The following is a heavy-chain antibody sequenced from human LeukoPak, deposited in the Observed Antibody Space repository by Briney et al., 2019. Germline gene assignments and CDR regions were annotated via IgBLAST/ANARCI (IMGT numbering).Heavy chain of an antibody. CDR1: GFPFSSYW. Sequence: GGPLRLSCVASGFPFSSYWMTWVRQAPGKGLEWVANIKQDGSKKSYVDSVKGRFTISRDNAKNSLYLQMNSLRAEDTAIYYCTRVGYIDEGIDYWGQGTLVTVSS. CDR3: TRVGYIDEGIDY. D-gene: IGHD5-24*01. V-gene: IGHV3-7*04. CDR2: IKQDGSKK. J-gene: IGHJ4*02.